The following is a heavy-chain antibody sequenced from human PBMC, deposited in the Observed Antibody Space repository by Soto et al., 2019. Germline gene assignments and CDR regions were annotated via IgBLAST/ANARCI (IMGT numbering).Heavy chain of an antibody. Sequence: ASVKVSCKASGYTFTSYAMHWVRQAPGQRLEWMGWINAGNGNTKYSQKFQGRVTITRDTSASTAYMELSSLRSEDTAVYYCARERGPYYYDSSGYYFGSWGQGTLVTVSS. J-gene: IGHJ4*02. CDR2: INAGNGNT. D-gene: IGHD3-22*01. CDR1: GYTFTSYA. V-gene: IGHV1-3*01. CDR3: ARERGPYYYDSSGYYFGS.